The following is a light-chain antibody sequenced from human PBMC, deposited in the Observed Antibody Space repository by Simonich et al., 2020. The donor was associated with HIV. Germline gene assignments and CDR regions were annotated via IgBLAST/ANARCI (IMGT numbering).Light chain of an antibody. CDR3: QQYYGTPYT. Sequence: DIVMTQSPDSLAVSLGERATINCKSSQTVLYNSNNKNFLAWYQQKPGQPPKLLIYWASTRESGVPDRFSGSGSGTDFTLTISNLQAEDVAVYYCQQYYGTPYTFGPGTKVNIK. J-gene: IGKJ3*01. V-gene: IGKV4-1*01. CDR1: QTVLYNSNNKNF. CDR2: WAS.